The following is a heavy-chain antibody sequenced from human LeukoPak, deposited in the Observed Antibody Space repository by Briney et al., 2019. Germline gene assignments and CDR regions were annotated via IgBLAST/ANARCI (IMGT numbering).Heavy chain of an antibody. D-gene: IGHD6-13*01. Sequence: ASVKVSCKVSGYTLTHLCTHWVRQAPGQGLEWMGWISAYNGNTNYAQKLQGRVTMTTDTSTSTAYMELRSLRSDDTAVYYCARDSSSWEYYFDYWGQGTLVTVSS. CDR3: ARDSSSWEYYFDY. CDR1: GYTLTHLC. V-gene: IGHV1-18*01. J-gene: IGHJ4*02. CDR2: ISAYNGNT.